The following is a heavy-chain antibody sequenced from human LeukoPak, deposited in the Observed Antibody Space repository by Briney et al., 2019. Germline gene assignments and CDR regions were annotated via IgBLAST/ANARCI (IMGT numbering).Heavy chain of an antibody. D-gene: IGHD4-17*01. V-gene: IGHV1-69*13. CDR3: ARVADYGDYDDAFDI. CDR2: IIPIFGTA. Sequence: SVKVSCKASGGTFSSYAISWVRQAPGQGLEWMGGIIPIFGTANYAQKFQGRVTITADESTSTAYMELSSLRSEDTAVYYCARVADYGDYDDAFDIWGQGTMVTVSS. J-gene: IGHJ3*02. CDR1: GGTFSSYA.